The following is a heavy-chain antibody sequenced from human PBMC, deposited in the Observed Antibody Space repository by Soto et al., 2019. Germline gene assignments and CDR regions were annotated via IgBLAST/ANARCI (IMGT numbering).Heavy chain of an antibody. D-gene: IGHD3-9*01. CDR1: GYTFTYRY. V-gene: IGHV1-45*02. CDR3: ARDAAEDLRYFDWLPMGYFDY. J-gene: IGHJ4*02. Sequence: SVKVSCKASGYTFTYRYLHWVRQAPGQALEWMGWITPFNGNTNYAQKFQDRVTITRDRSMSTAYMELSSLRSEDTAVYYCARDAAEDLRYFDWLPMGYFDYWGQGTLVTVSS. CDR2: ITPFNGNT.